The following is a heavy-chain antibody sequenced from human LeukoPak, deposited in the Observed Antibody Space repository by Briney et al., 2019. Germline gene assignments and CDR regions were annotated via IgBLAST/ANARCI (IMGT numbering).Heavy chain of an antibody. V-gene: IGHV3-23*01. CDR3: AKEGFLKWFLFDY. J-gene: IGHJ4*02. D-gene: IGHD3-3*01. Sequence: GGSLRLSCAASGFTFGNYAMTWVRQAPGKGLEWVSTFSGSGDSTYYADSVKGRFTISRDNSKNTLYLQMNSLIADDTAVYYCAKEGFLKWFLFDYWGQGTLVTVSS. CDR2: FSGSGDST. CDR1: GFTFGNYA.